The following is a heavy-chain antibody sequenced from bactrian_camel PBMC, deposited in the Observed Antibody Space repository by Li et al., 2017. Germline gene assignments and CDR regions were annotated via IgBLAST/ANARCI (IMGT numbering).Heavy chain of an antibody. CDR1: GATYGHC. J-gene: IGHJ7*01. V-gene: IGHV3S55*01. CDR2: VDFEGAT. D-gene: IGHD3*01. Sequence: HVQLVESGGGSVQVGGSLKLSCAYSGATYGHCMGWFRQAQGKERGGVAAVDFEGATFYADSVKGRFTISKDTAKNAIYLQMDTLKPEDTATYYCAADQWRDGDCNPGSWDRMDLWGEGTQVTVS.